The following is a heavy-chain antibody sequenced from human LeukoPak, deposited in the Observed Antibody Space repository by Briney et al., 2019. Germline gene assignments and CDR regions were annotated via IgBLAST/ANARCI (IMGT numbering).Heavy chain of an antibody. CDR2: IWCDGSNK. CDR1: GFTFSSYG. Sequence: GGSLRLSCAASGFTFSSYGMHWVRQAPGKGLEWVAVIWCDGSNKYYADSVKGRFTISRDNSKNTLYLQMNSLRAEDAAVYYCARDQVECTGGTCQSRVGFDFWGQGTLVTVSS. CDR3: ARDQVECTGGTCQSRVGFDF. D-gene: IGHD2-8*02. V-gene: IGHV3-33*01. J-gene: IGHJ4*02.